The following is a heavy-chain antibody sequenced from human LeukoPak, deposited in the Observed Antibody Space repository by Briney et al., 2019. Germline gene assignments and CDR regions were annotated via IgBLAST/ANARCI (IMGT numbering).Heavy chain of an antibody. CDR3: ARDWGEYNTSGLYYYYMDV. Sequence: SETLSLTCTVSGGSIISYYWSWIRQPPGKGLEWIGYFFYSGSTTYNPPLKSRVTISADTSKNQFSLKLNSVTAADTAVYYCARDWGEYNTSGLYYYYMDVWGKGTTVTVSS. CDR1: GGSIISYY. D-gene: IGHD3-22*01. CDR2: FFYSGST. V-gene: IGHV4-59*01. J-gene: IGHJ6*03.